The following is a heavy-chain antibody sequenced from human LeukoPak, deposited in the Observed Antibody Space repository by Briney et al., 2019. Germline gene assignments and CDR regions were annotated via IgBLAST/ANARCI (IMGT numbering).Heavy chain of an antibody. CDR3: AKGGLDDAFDI. Sequence: PGRSLRLSCAASGFTFDDYAMHWVRQAPGKGLEWVSGISWNSGSIGYADSVKGRFTISRGNAKNSLYPQMNSLRAEDMALYYCAKGGLDDAFDIWGQGTMVTVSS. CDR1: GFTFDDYA. J-gene: IGHJ3*02. D-gene: IGHD3-16*01. CDR2: ISWNSGSI. V-gene: IGHV3-9*03.